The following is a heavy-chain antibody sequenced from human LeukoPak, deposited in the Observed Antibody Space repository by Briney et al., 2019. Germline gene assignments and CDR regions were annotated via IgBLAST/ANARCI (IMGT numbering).Heavy chain of an antibody. CDR1: GYTFTGYY. J-gene: IGHJ4*02. V-gene: IGHV1-2*02. D-gene: IGHD3-9*01. Sequence: GASVKVSCKASGYTFTGYYMHWVRQAPGQGLEWMGWINPNSGGTNYAQKFQGRVTMTRDTSISTAYMELSRLRSDDTAVYYCAREWHDILTGYDLNYFDYWGQGTLVTVSS. CDR3: AREWHDILTGYDLNYFDY. CDR2: INPNSGGT.